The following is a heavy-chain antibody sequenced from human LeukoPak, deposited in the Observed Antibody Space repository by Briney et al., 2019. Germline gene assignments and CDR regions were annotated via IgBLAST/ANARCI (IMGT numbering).Heavy chain of an antibody. J-gene: IGHJ4*02. CDR1: GFTFDDCA. V-gene: IGHV3-9*01. CDR3: GKAAAAGILGPLDN. Sequence: GGSLRLSCAASGFTFDDCAMHWVRQAPGKGLEWVSGISWNSASIGYADSVKGRFNISRDSAKNSLYLQMNSLRAEDTAFYYCGKAAAAGILGPLDNWGQGTLVTVSS. CDR2: ISWNSASI. D-gene: IGHD6-13*01.